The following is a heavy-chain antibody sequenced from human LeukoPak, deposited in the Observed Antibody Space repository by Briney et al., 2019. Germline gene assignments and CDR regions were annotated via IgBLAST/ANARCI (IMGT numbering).Heavy chain of an antibody. CDR1: GGSISSSSYY. CDR3: VVWSGYYTDDC. Sequence: SETLSLTCTVSGGSISSSSYYWGWIRQPPGKGLEWIGSIYYSGSTYYNPSLKSRVTISVDTSKNQFSLKLSSVTAADTAVYYCVVWSGYYTDDCWGQGTLVTVSS. CDR2: IYYSGST. J-gene: IGHJ4*02. D-gene: IGHD3-3*01. V-gene: IGHV4-39*01.